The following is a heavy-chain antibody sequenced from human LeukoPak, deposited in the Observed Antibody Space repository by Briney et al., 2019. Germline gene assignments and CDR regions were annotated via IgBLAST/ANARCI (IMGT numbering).Heavy chain of an antibody. CDR2: INHSGST. V-gene: IGHV4-34*01. D-gene: IGHD3-22*01. Sequence: SETLSLTCAVYGGSFSGYYWSWIRQPPGKGLEWIGEINHSGSTNYNPSLKGRVTISVDTSKNQFSLKLSSVTAADTAVYYCATYYYDSSGPGDWGQGTLVTVSS. CDR1: GGSFSGYY. J-gene: IGHJ4*02. CDR3: ATYYYDSSGPGD.